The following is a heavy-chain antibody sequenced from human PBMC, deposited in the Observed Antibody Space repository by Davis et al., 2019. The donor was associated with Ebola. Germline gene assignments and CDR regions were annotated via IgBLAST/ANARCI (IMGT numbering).Heavy chain of an antibody. J-gene: IGHJ4*02. CDR1: GGSFSGYY. D-gene: IGHD3-22*01. CDR2: IYYSGST. CDR3: AGSSGYYHYLFDY. Sequence: PSETLSLTCAVYGGSFSGYYWSWIRQPPGKGLEWIGYIYYSGSTNYNPSLKSRVTISVDTSKNQFSLKLSSVTAADTAVYYCAGSSGYYHYLFDYWGQGTLVTVSS. V-gene: IGHV4-59*01.